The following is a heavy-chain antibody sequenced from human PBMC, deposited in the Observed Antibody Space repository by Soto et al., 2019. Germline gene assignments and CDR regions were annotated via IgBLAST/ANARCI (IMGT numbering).Heavy chain of an antibody. CDR2: ISGSADGT. CDR3: AKDTVGGYSFWSGYYSDGLDV. J-gene: IGHJ3*01. CDR1: GFTFDSYA. Sequence: AKLLESGGGLAQPGGSLRLSCVGSGFTFDSYAISWVRQAPGERLQWIAAISGSADGTDYAHSVRGRFTISRDNAKKTVHLQMDSLRVEDTAVYFCAKDTVGGYSFWSGYYSDGLDVWGQGTLVTVS. V-gene: IGHV3-23*01. D-gene: IGHD3-3*01.